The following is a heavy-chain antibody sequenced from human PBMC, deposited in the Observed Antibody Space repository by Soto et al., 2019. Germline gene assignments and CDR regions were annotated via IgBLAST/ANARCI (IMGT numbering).Heavy chain of an antibody. CDR1: GFTFNSYG. J-gene: IGHJ6*02. CDR3: ARGLGEFYGMDV. D-gene: IGHD3-16*01. Sequence: SLRLSCAASGFTFNSYGMHWVRQAPGKGLEWVAVIWYDGSNKYYADSVKGRFTISRDNSKNTLYLQMNSLRAEDTAVYYCARGLGEFYGMDVWGQGTTVTVSS. CDR2: IWYDGSNK. V-gene: IGHV3-33*01.